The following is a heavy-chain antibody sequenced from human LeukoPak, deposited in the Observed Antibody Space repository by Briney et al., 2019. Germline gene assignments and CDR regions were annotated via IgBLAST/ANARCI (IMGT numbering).Heavy chain of an antibody. Sequence: GGSLRLSCAASGFTFDDYGMSWVRQAPGKGVEWVSGINWNGGSTVYADSVKGGFTISRDNAKNSLYLQMNSLRAEDTALYYCARAGPSGSYYYFDYWGQGTLVTVSS. D-gene: IGHD1-26*01. CDR2: INWNGGST. J-gene: IGHJ4*02. CDR3: ARAGPSGSYYYFDY. CDR1: GFTFDDYG. V-gene: IGHV3-20*04.